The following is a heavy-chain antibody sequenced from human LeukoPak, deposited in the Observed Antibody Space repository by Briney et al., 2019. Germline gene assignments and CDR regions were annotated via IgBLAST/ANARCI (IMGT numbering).Heavy chain of an antibody. J-gene: IGHJ6*02. CDR2: INPNSGGT. CDR1: GYTFTGYY. CDR3: ARGPGGGYDSPGGMDV. D-gene: IGHD5-12*01. V-gene: IGHV1-2*02. Sequence: ASVKVSCKASGYTFTGYYMHWVRQAPGQGLEGMGWINPNSGGTNYAQKFQGRVTMTRDTSISTAYMELSRLRSDDTAVYYCARGPGGGYDSPGGMDVWGQGTTVTVSS.